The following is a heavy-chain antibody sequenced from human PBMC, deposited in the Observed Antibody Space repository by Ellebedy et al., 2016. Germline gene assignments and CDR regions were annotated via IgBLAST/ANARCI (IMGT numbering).Heavy chain of an antibody. J-gene: IGHJ4*02. CDR3: TTVYRYNYDSV. D-gene: IGHD5-18*01. Sequence: GESLKISCAASGFTFSNAWMNWVRQAPGKGLEWVGRIKSKTDGGAADYAAPVKGRFTISRDDYKNTLYLQMNSLKTEDTAVYFCTTVYRYNYDSVWGQGTLVTVSS. CDR2: IKSKTDGGAA. CDR1: GFTFSNAW. V-gene: IGHV3-15*01.